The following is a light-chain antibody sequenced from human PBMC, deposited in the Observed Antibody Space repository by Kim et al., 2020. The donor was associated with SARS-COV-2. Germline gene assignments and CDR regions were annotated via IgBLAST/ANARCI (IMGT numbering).Light chain of an antibody. CDR1: SGQSSYA. Sequence: VKLTGTLSSGQSSYAIAWHQQQPEKGPRYLMKLNSDGSHSKGDGIPDRFSGSSSGAERYLTISSLQSEDEADYYCQTWGTGIHVVFGGGTQLTVL. J-gene: IGLJ2*01. CDR3: QTWGTGIHVV. V-gene: IGLV4-69*01. CDR2: LNSDGSH.